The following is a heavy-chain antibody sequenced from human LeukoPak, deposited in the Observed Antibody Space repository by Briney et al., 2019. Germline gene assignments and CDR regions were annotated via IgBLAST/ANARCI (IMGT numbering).Heavy chain of an antibody. J-gene: IGHJ4*02. CDR2: IRAGNGNT. CDR1: GYTFSSYA. V-gene: IGHV1-3*01. D-gene: IGHD1-26*01. Sequence: GASVTVSCKASGYTFSSYAINWVRQAPGQRLEWMGWIRAGNGNTKYSQNFQGRVTFISNTSATTAFMELSSLRSEDAAVYYCARDSGSGNNDYWGQGALVTVSS. CDR3: ARDSGSGNNDY.